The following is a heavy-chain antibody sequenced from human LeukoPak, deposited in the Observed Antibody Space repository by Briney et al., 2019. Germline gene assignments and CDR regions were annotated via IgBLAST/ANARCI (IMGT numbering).Heavy chain of an antibody. CDR2: MNPNSGNT. V-gene: IGHV1-8*03. Sequence: ASVKVSCKASGYTFTSYDINWVRQATGQGLEWMGWMNPNSGNTSYAQKFQGRVTITRNTSISTAYMELSSLRSEDTAVYYCTRSPPHSGGWCDYWGQGTLVTVSS. D-gene: IGHD6-19*01. CDR3: TRSPPHSGGWCDY. CDR1: GYTFTSYD. J-gene: IGHJ4*02.